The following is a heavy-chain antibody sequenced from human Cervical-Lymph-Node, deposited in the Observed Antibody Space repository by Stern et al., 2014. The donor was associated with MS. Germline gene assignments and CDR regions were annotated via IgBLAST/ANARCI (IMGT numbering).Heavy chain of an antibody. Sequence: VQLVESGGGLVRPGGSLRLSCAASGFTFSTYAMSWVRQAPGKGLEWVSAISSGSGTNTQYADSVKGRFTISRDNSKNILYLQMNSLRAEDTAVYYCAKVGPKAGSGWLPYFDCWGQGTLVTVSS. V-gene: IGHV3-23*04. CDR3: AKVGPKAGSGWLPYFDC. CDR1: GFTFSTYA. D-gene: IGHD6-19*01. CDR2: ISSGSGTNT. J-gene: IGHJ4*02.